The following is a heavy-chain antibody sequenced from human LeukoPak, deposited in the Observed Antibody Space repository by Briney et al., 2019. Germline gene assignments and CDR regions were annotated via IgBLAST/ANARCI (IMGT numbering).Heavy chain of an antibody. D-gene: IGHD3-3*01. J-gene: IGHJ4*02. CDR2: IYYSGST. CDR1: GGSISSGDYY. CDR3: ARADYDFWSGYSSLPDY. Sequence: PSETLSLTCTVSGGSISSGDYYWSWIRQPPGKGLEWIGYIYYSGSTYYNPSLKSRVTISVDTSKNQLSLKLSSVTAADTAVYYCARADYDFWSGYSSLPDYWGQGTLVTVSS. V-gene: IGHV4-30-4*01.